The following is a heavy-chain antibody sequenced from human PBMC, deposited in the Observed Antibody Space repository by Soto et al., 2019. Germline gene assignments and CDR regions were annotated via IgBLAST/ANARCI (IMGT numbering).Heavy chain of an antibody. V-gene: IGHV5-51*01. CDR1: GYSFTSYW. CDR3: ARTLYCSGGSCYSPGLVEGDAFDI. Sequence: GESLKISCKGSGYSFTSYWIGWVRQMPGKGLEWMGIIYPGDSDTRYSPSFQGQVTISADKSISTAYLQWSSLKASDTAMYYCARTLYCSGGSCYSPGLVEGDAFDIWGQGTMVTVSS. D-gene: IGHD2-15*01. CDR2: IYPGDSDT. J-gene: IGHJ3*02.